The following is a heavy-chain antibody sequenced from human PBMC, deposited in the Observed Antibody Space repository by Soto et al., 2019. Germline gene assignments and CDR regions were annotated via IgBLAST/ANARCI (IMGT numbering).Heavy chain of an antibody. V-gene: IGHV4-39*01. CDR3: AGHTYYFDY. CDR2: IYYSGST. CDR1: GGSISRTSYY. Sequence: QLQLQESGPGLVKPSETLSLTCTVPGGSISRTSYYWGWIRQTPGEGLEWIGSIYYSGSTYHNPSLKSRVTISVETSKNQFSLKLSSVTAADTAVYYCAGHTYYFDYWGQGTLVTVSS. J-gene: IGHJ4*02.